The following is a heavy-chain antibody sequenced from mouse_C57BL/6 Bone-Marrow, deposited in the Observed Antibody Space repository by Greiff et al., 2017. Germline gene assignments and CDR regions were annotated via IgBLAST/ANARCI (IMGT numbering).Heavy chain of an antibody. CDR2: IDPEDGVT. Sequence: VQLKESGAELVKPGASVKLSCTASGFNIKDYYIHWVKQRNEQGLEWIGRIDPEDGVTKYAPKIQDKATITADTSSNTAYLQRSHLTSEATAVYYCTRSLIYYGTNYWGQGTTLTVSS. J-gene: IGHJ2*01. D-gene: IGHD1-1*01. CDR1: GFNIKDYY. V-gene: IGHV14-2*01. CDR3: TRSLIYYGTNY.